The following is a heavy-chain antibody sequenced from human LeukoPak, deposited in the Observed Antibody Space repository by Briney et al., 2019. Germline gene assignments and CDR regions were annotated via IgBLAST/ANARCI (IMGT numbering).Heavy chain of an antibody. D-gene: IGHD1-7*01. CDR1: GYTFTSYY. J-gene: IGHJ3*02. V-gene: IGHV1-46*01. CDR3: ARMELHALGAFDI. Sequence: VASVKVSCKASGYTFTSYYMHWVRQDPGQGLEWMGIINPSGGSTSYAQKFQGRVTMTRDTSTSTVYMELSSLRSEDTAVYYCARMELHALGAFDIWGQGTMVTVSS. CDR2: INPSGGST.